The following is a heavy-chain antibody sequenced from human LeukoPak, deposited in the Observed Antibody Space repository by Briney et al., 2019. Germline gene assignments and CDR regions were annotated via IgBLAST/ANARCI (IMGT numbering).Heavy chain of an antibody. Sequence: GGSLRLSCAASGFTFSSHEMNWVRQAPGKGLEWVSVISGSGRSTNYADSVKGRFTISRDTSKHTIYLEMNSLRAEDTAVYYCAKDLTANCDSDCSPFDYWGQGTLVTVSS. V-gene: IGHV3-23*01. J-gene: IGHJ4*02. CDR3: AKDLTANCDSDCSPFDY. D-gene: IGHD2-21*02. CDR1: GFTFSSHE. CDR2: ISGSGRST.